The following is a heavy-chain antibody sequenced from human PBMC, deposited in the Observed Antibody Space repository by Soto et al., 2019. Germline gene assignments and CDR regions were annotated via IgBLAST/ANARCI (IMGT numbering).Heavy chain of an antibody. D-gene: IGHD3-3*01. CDR1: GFTLSDYY. CDR3: ARWKSYYDFWSGLRDV. Sequence: GGSLRLSCAASGFTLSDYYMSWIRQAPGKGLEWVSYISSSSSYTNYADSVKGRFTISRDNAKNSLYLQMNSLRAEDTAVYYCARWKSYYDFWSGLRDVWGQGTTVTVSS. J-gene: IGHJ6*02. V-gene: IGHV3-11*06. CDR2: ISSSSSYT.